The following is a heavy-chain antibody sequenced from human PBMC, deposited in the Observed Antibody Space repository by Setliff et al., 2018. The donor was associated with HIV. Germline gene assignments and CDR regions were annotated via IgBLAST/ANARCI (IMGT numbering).Heavy chain of an antibody. CDR2: ISSSSTTI. Sequence: PGGSLRLSCAATGSIFSTYSMNWVRQAPGKGLEWVSYISSSSTTIYYADSVKGRFIISRDNAKNSLYLQMNSLRAEDTAVYYCALSYYATGSNDYWGQGTLVTVSS. V-gene: IGHV3-48*01. CDR1: GSIFSTYS. CDR3: ALSYYATGSNDY. D-gene: IGHD3-10*01. J-gene: IGHJ4*02.